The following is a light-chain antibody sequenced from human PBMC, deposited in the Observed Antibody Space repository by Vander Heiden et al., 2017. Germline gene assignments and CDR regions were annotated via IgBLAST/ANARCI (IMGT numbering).Light chain of an antibody. J-gene: IGKJ3*01. V-gene: IGKV4-1*01. CDR3: QQYYSTPFT. CDR2: WAS. CDR1: QSVLYTSNNKNY. Sequence: DIVMTQSPASLAVSLGERATINCKSSQSVLYTSNNKNYLAWYQQKPGQPPKLLLYWASTRESGVPDRFSGSGSGTDFTLTISSLQAGDVAVYYCQQYYSTPFTFGPGTKVGVK.